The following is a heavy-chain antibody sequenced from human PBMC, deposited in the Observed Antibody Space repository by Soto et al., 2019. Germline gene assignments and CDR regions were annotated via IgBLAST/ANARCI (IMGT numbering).Heavy chain of an antibody. D-gene: IGHD5-12*01. CDR2: IYYSGST. CDR1: GGSISSYY. V-gene: IGHV4-59*08. CDR3: ARLRGYSGYDPGAPDY. Sequence: SETLSLTCTVSGGSISSYYLSWIRQPPGKGLEWIGYIYYSGSTNYNPSLKSRVTISVDTSKNQFSLKLSSVTAADTAVYYCARLRGYSGYDPGAPDYWGQGTLVTVSS. J-gene: IGHJ4*02.